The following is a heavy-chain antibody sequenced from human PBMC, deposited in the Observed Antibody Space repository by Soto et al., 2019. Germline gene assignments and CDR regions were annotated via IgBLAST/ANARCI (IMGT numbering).Heavy chain of an antibody. CDR2: IASDGRKQ. CDR1: GFTFSGHG. D-gene: IGHD6-25*01. Sequence: QVQLVESGGGVVQPGSSLRLLCAASGFTFSGHGMHWVRQAPGKGLEWLAVIASDGRKQAYADSVKGRFTISRDNSKNTLYLQVNSLSDEDTAVYYCARDDVYPGSGFDYWGLGTLLTVSP. J-gene: IGHJ4*02. V-gene: IGHV3-33*01. CDR3: ARDDVYPGSGFDY.